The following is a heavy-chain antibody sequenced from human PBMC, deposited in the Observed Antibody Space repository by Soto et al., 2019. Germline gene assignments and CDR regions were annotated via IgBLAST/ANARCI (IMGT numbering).Heavy chain of an antibody. Sequence: PGGSLRLSCAASGFTFSSYAMSWVRQAPGKGLEWVSAISGSGGSTYYADSVKGRFTISRDNSKNTLYLQMSSLRAEDTAVYYCAKDFPVTDCSGGSCYSHYFDYWGQGTLVTVSS. CDR1: GFTFSSYA. V-gene: IGHV3-23*01. D-gene: IGHD2-15*01. CDR3: AKDFPVTDCSGGSCYSHYFDY. CDR2: ISGSGGST. J-gene: IGHJ4*02.